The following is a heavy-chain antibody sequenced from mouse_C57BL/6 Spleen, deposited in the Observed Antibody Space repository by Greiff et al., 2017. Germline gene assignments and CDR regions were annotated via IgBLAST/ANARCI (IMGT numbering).Heavy chain of an antibody. CDR3: ARTGTGGYFDV. CDR2: ISNGGGST. Sequence: EVKLMESGGGLVQPGGSLKLSCAASGFTFSDYYMYWVRQTPEKRLEWVAYISNGGGSTYYPDTVKGRFTISRDNAKNTLYLQMSRLKSEDTAMYYCARTGTGGYFDVWGTGTTVTVSS. D-gene: IGHD4-1*01. CDR1: GFTFSDYY. V-gene: IGHV5-12*01. J-gene: IGHJ1*03.